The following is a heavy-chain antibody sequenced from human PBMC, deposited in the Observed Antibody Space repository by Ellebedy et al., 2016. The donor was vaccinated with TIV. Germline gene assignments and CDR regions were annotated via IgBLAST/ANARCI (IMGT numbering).Heavy chain of an antibody. D-gene: IGHD6-19*01. CDR3: ARDAVRTIAVAGKIEF. Sequence: GESLKISCAASGFSLSSHVMHWVRQAPGKGLEWVAFISYDGSQDFYAESLRGRFTISKDNSKSTVYLQMNGLRAEDTAMYYCARDAVRTIAVAGKIEFWGQGTQVTVTS. J-gene: IGHJ4*02. CDR2: ISYDGSQD. V-gene: IGHV3-30*03. CDR1: GFSLSSHV.